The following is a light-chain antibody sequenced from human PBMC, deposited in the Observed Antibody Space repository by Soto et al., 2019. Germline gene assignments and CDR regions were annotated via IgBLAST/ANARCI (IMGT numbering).Light chain of an antibody. CDR3: QRRTNWPLFP. Sequence: EIVLTQFPATLSLSPGEKATLSCRASPSVSSYLAAHQKKPGQAPRPLIYETPGGAAGAPPRFRGRGFGKDFPLTISRLKPEDFAVFYCQRRTNWPLFPFGPGTRVDIK. V-gene: IGKV3-11*01. J-gene: IGKJ3*01. CDR1: PSVSSY. CDR2: ETP.